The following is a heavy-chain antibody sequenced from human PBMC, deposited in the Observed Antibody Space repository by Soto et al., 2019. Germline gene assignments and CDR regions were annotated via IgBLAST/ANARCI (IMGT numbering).Heavy chain of an antibody. Sequence: ASVKVSCKASGYTFTSYGISWVRQAPGQGLEWMGWISAYNGNTNYAQKLQGRVTMTTDTSTSTAYMELRSLRSDDTAVYYCARVMPYGDYGRGAFDIWGQGTMVTVSS. CDR3: ARVMPYGDYGRGAFDI. J-gene: IGHJ3*02. CDR1: GYTFTSYG. V-gene: IGHV1-18*01. CDR2: ISAYNGNT. D-gene: IGHD4-17*01.